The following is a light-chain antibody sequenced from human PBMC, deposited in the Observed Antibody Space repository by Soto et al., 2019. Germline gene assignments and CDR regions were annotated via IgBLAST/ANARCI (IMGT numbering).Light chain of an antibody. CDR1: SSDVGGYNY. CDR2: EVT. J-gene: IGLJ3*02. CDR3: SSYAGSNNLV. V-gene: IGLV2-8*01. Sequence: QSALTQPPSASGSPGQSVTISCTGTSSDVGGYNYVSWYQQYPGKAPKLMIYEVTKRPSGVPDRFSASKSGNTASLTVSGLQADDEADYYCSSYAGSNNLVFGGGTQLTVL.